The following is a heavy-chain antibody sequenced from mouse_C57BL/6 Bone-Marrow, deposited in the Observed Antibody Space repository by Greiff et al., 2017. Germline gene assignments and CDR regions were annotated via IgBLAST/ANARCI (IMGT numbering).Heavy chain of an antibody. V-gene: IGHV1-53*01. CDR3: ARWSLRGIAMDY. J-gene: IGHJ4*01. CDR1: GYTFTSYW. Sequence: QVQLQQPGTELVKPGASVKLSCKASGYTFTSYWMHWVKQRPGQGLEWIGNINPSNGGTNYNEKFKSKATLTVDKSASTAYMQLSSLTSEDSAVYYCARWSLRGIAMDYWGQGTSVTVSS. D-gene: IGHD2-1*01. CDR2: INPSNGGT.